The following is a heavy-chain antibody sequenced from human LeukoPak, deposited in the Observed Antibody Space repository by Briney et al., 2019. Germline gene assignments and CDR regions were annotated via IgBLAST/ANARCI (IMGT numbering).Heavy chain of an antibody. CDR1: GGSITGYY. CDR2: IHYTGAT. D-gene: IGHD3-9*01. J-gene: IGHJ4*02. Sequence: SETLSLTCAVYGGSITGYYWSWIRQTPGRGLEWVGEIHYTGATSYNPPLKRRATISTDTSKNQFCRRLSSVTATDTAVYYGARGNILTGYCFDFWGQGALVTVSS. CDR3: ARGNILTGYCFDF. V-gene: IGHV4-34*01.